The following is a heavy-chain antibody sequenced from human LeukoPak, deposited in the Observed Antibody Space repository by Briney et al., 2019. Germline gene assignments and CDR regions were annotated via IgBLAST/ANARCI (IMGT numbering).Heavy chain of an antibody. J-gene: IGHJ4*02. V-gene: IGHV3-48*01. CDR1: GFTFSSYS. CDR2: ISSSSTTI. D-gene: IGHD6-13*01. Sequence: GGSLRLSCAASGFTFSSYSMMWVRQAPGKGLEWVSYISSSSTTIHYADSVKGRFTISRDNSKNTLYLQMNSLRAEDTAVYYCAKDLVRFPADGSWYPYYFDYWGQGTLVTVSS. CDR3: AKDLVRFPADGSWYPYYFDY.